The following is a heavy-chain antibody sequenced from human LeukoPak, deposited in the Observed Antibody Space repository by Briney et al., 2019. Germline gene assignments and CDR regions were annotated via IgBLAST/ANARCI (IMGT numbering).Heavy chain of an antibody. CDR1: GFTFSSYS. D-gene: IGHD3-22*01. V-gene: IGHV3-21*01. Sequence: GGSLRLSCAASGFTFSSYSMNWVRQAPGKGLEWVSSISSSSSYIYYADSVKGRFSISRDNAKNSLYLQMNSLRAEDTAVYYCARDYYDSSDYFDYWGQGTLVTVSS. CDR2: ISSSSSYI. CDR3: ARDYYDSSDYFDY. J-gene: IGHJ4*02.